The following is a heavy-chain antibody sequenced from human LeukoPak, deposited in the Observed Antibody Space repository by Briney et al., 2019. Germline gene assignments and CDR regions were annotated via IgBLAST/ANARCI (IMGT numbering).Heavy chain of an antibody. D-gene: IGHD1-26*01. V-gene: IGHV1-2*02. Sequence: ASVKVSCKASGYTFTGYHMHWVRQAPGQGLEWMGWINPNSGGTNYAQKFQGRVTMTRDTSISTAYMELSRLKSDDTAVYYCARAPRWELLDGFDYWGQGTLVTVSS. CDR1: GYTFTGYH. J-gene: IGHJ4*02. CDR3: ARAPRWELLDGFDY. CDR2: INPNSGGT.